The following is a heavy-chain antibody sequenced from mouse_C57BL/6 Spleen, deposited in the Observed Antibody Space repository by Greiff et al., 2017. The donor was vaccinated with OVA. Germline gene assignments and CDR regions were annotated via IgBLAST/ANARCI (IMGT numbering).Heavy chain of an antibody. Sequence: EVKLQESGPGLVKPSQSLSLTCSVTGYSITSGYYWNWIRQFPGNKLEWMGYISYDGSNNYNPSLKNRISITRDTSKNQFFLKLNSVTTEDTATYYCARCYYGSSYAMDYWGQGTSVTVSS. CDR2: ISYDGSN. CDR3: ARCYYGSSYAMDY. V-gene: IGHV3-6*01. CDR1: GYSITSGYY. D-gene: IGHD1-1*01. J-gene: IGHJ4*01.